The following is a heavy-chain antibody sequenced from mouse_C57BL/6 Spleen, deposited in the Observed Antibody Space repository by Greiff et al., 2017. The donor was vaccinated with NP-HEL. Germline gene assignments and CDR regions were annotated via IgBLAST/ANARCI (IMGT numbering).Heavy chain of an antibody. CDR2: IRSKSNNYAT. Sequence: EVKLMESGGGLVQPKGSLKLSCAASGFSFNTYAMNWVRQAPGKGLEWVARIRSKSNNYATYYADSVKDRFTISRDDSESMLYLQMNNLKTEDTAMYYCVADSNFWFAYWGQGTLVTVSA. D-gene: IGHD2-5*01. V-gene: IGHV10-1*01. CDR3: VADSNFWFAY. CDR1: GFSFNTYA. J-gene: IGHJ3*01.